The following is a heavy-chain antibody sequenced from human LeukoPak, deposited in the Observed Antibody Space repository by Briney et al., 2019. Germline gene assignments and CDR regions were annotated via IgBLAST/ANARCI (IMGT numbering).Heavy chain of an antibody. J-gene: IGHJ6*04. CDR2: IKQDGIEK. D-gene: IGHD2-21*02. V-gene: IGHV3-7*03. CDR3: ARALGVTPPYYFSYGMDV. CDR1: GFTFSSYW. Sequence: PGGSLRLSCAASGFTFSSYWMTWVRQTPGKGPEWVANIKQDGIEKYYVDSVKGRFTISRDNAENSMYLQMNSLRAEGTAVYFCARALGVTPPYYFSYGMDVWGKGATVTVSS.